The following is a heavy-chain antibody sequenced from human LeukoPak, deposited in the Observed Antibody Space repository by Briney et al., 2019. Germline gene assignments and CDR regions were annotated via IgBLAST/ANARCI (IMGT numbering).Heavy chain of an antibody. J-gene: IGHJ3*02. CDR3: ARTYRSSGYAFDI. D-gene: IGHD3-22*01. CDR1: GFSLSTSGMR. Sequence: SGPALVKPTQTLTLTCTFSGFSLSTSGMRVSWIRQPPGKALEWLARTDWDDDKFYSTSLKTRLTISKDTSKNQVVLTMTNMDPVDTATYYCARTYRSSGYAFDIWGQGTMVTVSS. CDR2: TDWDDDK. V-gene: IGHV2-70*04.